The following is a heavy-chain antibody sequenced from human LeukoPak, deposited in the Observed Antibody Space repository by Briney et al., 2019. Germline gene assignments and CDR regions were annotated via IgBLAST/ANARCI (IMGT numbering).Heavy chain of an antibody. CDR3: ARVAPQWLDYLDY. V-gene: IGHV4-39*01. Sequence: PSETLSLTCTVSGGSISSSSYYWGWIRQPPGKGLEWIGSIYYSGSTYYNPSLKSRVTISVDTPKNQFSLKLSSVTAADTAVYYCARVAPQWLDYLDYWGQGTLVTVSS. CDR1: GGSISSSSYY. D-gene: IGHD6-19*01. CDR2: IYYSGST. J-gene: IGHJ4*02.